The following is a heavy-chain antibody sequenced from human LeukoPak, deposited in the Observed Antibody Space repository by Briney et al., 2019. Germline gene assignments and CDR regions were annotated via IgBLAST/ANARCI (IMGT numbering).Heavy chain of an antibody. CDR3: ARDLYNGGNPEVDY. V-gene: IGHV3-7*01. Sequence: GGSLRLSCAASGFTFSSYWMSWVRQAPGKGLEWVANIKQDGSEKYYVDSVKGRFTISRDNAKNSLYPQMNSLRAEDTAVYYCARDLYNGGNPEVDYWGQGTLVTVSS. CDR1: GFTFSSYW. CDR2: IKQDGSEK. J-gene: IGHJ4*02. D-gene: IGHD4-23*01.